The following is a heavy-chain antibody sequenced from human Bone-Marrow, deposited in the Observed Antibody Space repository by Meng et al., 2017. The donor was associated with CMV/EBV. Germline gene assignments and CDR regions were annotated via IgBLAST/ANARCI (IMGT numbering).Heavy chain of an antibody. CDR1: GFTFSSYW. V-gene: IGHV3-74*01. D-gene: IGHD3-3*01. J-gene: IGHJ4*02. CDR2: INSDGSST. CDR3: ARMVRNVWSGYSFDY. Sequence: LSLTCAASGFTFSSYWMHWVRQAPGKGLVWVSRINSDGSSTSYADSVKGRFTISRDNAKNTLYLQMNSLRAEDTAVYYCARMVRNVWSGYSFDYWGQGTLVTVSS.